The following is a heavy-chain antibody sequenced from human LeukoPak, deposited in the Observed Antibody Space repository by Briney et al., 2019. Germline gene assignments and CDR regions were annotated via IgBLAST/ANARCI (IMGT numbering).Heavy chain of an antibody. Sequence: ASVKVSCKASGYTLTGYYMHWVRQAPGQGLEWMVWINPNRGGTNYAQKFQGRVTMTRDTSISTDYMELSRLRSDATAVYYCARAASGYSYASDYWGQGTLVTVSS. V-gene: IGHV1-2*02. D-gene: IGHD5-18*01. CDR2: INPNRGGT. CDR1: GYTLTGYY. CDR3: ARAASGYSYASDY. J-gene: IGHJ4*02.